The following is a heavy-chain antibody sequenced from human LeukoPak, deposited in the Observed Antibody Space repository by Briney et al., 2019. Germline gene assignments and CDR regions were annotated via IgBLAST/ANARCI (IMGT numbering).Heavy chain of an antibody. D-gene: IGHD3-22*01. CDR1: GFTFSRYA. CDR3: AREGDDTSGYYQDY. J-gene: IGHJ4*02. CDR2: ISYDGSNK. Sequence: HAGGSLRLSCAASGFTFSRYAMHWVRQAPGKGLEWVALISYDGSNKYYLDSVKGRFTISRDNSKNTLYLQMNSLRAEDTAVYYCAREGDDTSGYYQDYWGQGTLVTVSS. V-gene: IGHV3-30*03.